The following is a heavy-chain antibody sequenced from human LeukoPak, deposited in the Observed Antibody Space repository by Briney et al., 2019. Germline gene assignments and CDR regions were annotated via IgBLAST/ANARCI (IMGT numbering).Heavy chain of an antibody. J-gene: IGHJ4*02. CDR2: ISGSGGST. V-gene: IGHV3-23*01. CDR1: GFTFYSYA. D-gene: IGHD3-22*01. CDR3: AKSRGRYYYDSSGYFN. Sequence: PGGSLRLSCAASGFTFYSYAMSWVRQAPGKGLEWVSAISGSGGSTYYADSVKGRFTISRDNSKNTLYLQMNSLRAEDTAVYYCAKSRGRYYYDSSGYFNWGQGTLVTVSS.